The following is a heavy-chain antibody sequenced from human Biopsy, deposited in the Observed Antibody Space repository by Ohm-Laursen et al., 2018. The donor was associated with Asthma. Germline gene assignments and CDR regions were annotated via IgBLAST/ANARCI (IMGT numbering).Heavy chain of an antibody. CDR2: IYSGGTS. Sequence: GSLRLSCAASGFTVSRDHMFWVRQAPGKGLEWVSVIYSGGTSHTADSVKVRFTISRDNSKNTLYLQMNSLRAEDTALYYCGRERSYMVDYWGQGTLVIVSS. V-gene: IGHV3-53*01. CDR3: GRERSYMVDY. J-gene: IGHJ4*02. D-gene: IGHD3-10*01. CDR1: GFTVSRDH.